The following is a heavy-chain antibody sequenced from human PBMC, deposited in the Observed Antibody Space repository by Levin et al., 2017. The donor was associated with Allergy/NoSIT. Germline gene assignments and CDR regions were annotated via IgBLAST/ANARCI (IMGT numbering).Heavy chain of an antibody. CDR3: ARGSGIGAAGKLAF. J-gene: IGHJ4*02. V-gene: IGHV3-33*01. Sequence: PGGSLRLSCAASGFTFSRHAMHWVRQAPGKGLEWVALIWYDGSNQYYGDSVKGRFTISRDNSKNTLYLQMNSLRAEDTSVYYCARGSGIGAAGKLAFWGQGTLVTVSS. D-gene: IGHD6-13*01. CDR1: GFTFSRHA. CDR2: IWYDGSNQ.